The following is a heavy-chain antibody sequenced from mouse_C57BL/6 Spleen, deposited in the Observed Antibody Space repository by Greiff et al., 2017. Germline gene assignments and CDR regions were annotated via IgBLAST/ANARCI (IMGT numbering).Heavy chain of an antibody. J-gene: IGHJ4*01. D-gene: IGHD1-1*01. CDR2: IYPRSGNT. CDR1: GYTFTSYG. CDR3: ARGGSTVLDY. Sequence: QVQLQQSGAELARPGASVKLSCKASGYTFTSYGISWVKQRTGQGLEWIGEIYPRSGNTYYNEKFKGKATLTADKSSSTAYMGLRSLTSEDSAVYFCARGGSTVLDYWGQGTSVTVSS. V-gene: IGHV1-81*01.